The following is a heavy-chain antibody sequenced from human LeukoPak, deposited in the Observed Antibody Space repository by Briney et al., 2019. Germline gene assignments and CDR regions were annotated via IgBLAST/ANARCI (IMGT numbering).Heavy chain of an antibody. CDR1: GFTFSSYA. Sequence: GGSLRLSCAASGFTFSSYAMSWVRQAPGKGLEWVSAISGSGGSTYYADSVKGRFTISRDSSKNTLYLQMNSLRAEDTAVYYCAKMGDYYGSIHSFDYWGRGTLVTVSS. D-gene: IGHD3-10*01. J-gene: IGHJ4*02. CDR2: ISGSGGST. V-gene: IGHV3-23*01. CDR3: AKMGDYYGSIHSFDY.